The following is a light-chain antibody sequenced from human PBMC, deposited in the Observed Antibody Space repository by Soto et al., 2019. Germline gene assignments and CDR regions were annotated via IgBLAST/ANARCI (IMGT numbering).Light chain of an antibody. Sequence: EIVLTKSPGTLSLSPGERSTLSCRASQSVSSSYLAWYQQKPGQAPRLLIYGASSMATGIPDRFSGSGSGTELTLTISRLEPEDCAVYYCQQYGSSPPLYTFGQGTQLEIK. CDR1: QSVSSSY. V-gene: IGKV3-20*01. CDR3: QQYGSSPPLYT. J-gene: IGKJ2*01. CDR2: GAS.